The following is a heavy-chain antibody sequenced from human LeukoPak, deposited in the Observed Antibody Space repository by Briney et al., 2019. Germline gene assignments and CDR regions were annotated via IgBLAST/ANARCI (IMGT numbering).Heavy chain of an antibody. CDR2: IYYSGST. CDR1: GGSISSYY. J-gene: IGHJ4*02. V-gene: IGHV4-59*01. Sequence: SETLSLTCTVSGGSISSYYWSWIRQPPGKGLEWIGYIYYSGSTNYNPSLKSRVTISVDTSKNQYSLKLSSVTAADTAVYYCARDMSLAAAGIDYWGQGTLVTVSS. CDR3: ARDMSLAAAGIDY. D-gene: IGHD6-13*01.